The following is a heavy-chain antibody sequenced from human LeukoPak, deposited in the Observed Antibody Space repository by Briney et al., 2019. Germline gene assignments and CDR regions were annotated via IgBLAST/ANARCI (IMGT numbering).Heavy chain of an antibody. CDR2: INTNGGST. Sequence: PGGSLRLYCAAAGFLFSSYWIHWFRQAPGKGPVWVSRINTNGGSTSHADSVKGRFTISRDNAKNTLYLQMNSLGVEDTAVYYCARDLWSGSDYWGQGTLVTVSS. CDR3: ARDLWSGSDY. V-gene: IGHV3-74*01. D-gene: IGHD2-21*01. J-gene: IGHJ4*02. CDR1: GFLFSSYW.